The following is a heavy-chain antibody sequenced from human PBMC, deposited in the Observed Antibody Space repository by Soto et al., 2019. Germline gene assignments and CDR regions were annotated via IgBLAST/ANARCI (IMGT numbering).Heavy chain of an antibody. V-gene: IGHV4-4*02. CDR3: ARGSSFRGDFDI. D-gene: IGHD2-21*01. J-gene: IGHJ3*02. CDR2: IYHAGSP. CDR1: GGSIMSSSW. Sequence: SETLSLTCGVSGGSIMSSSWWTWVRQSPGKGLEWIGEIYHAGSPNYNPSFQSRISISLDKSNNSFSLRLTSVTAADAAIYYCARGSSFRGDFDIWGQGTTVTVSS.